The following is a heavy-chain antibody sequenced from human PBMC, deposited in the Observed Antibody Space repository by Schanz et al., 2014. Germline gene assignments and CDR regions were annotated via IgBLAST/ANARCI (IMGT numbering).Heavy chain of an antibody. CDR3: AKGQLLSYYFDY. CDR1: GFNFITFA. D-gene: IGHD2-21*01. J-gene: IGHJ4*02. CDR2: ISGSGGST. V-gene: IGHV3-23*04. Sequence: EVQLVESGGGMVQPGGSLRLSCAASGFNFITFAMSWVRQAPGKGPEWVSDISGSGGSTYYADSVTGRFTISRDNSDNTLFLQMNSLRAEDTAVYYCAKGQLLSYYFDYWGQGTLVTVSS.